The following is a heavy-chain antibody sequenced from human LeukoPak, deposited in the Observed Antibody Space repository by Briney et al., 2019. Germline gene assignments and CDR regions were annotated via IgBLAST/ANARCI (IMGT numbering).Heavy chain of an antibody. CDR2: ISYDGSNK. CDR1: GFTFSSYG. D-gene: IGHD4-17*01. CDR3: AKDRGGDYPFNGMDV. V-gene: IGHV3-30*18. Sequence: GGSLRLSCAASGFTFSSYGMHWVRQAPGKGLEWVAVISYDGSNKYYADSVKGRFTISRDNSKNTLYLQMNSLRAEDTAVYYCAKDRGGDYPFNGMDVWGQGTTVTVSS. J-gene: IGHJ6*02.